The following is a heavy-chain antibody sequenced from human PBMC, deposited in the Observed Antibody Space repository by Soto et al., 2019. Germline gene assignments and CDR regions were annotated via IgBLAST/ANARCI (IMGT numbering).Heavy chain of an antibody. CDR1: GFTVSSNY. Sequence: GGSLRLSCAASGFTVSSNYMSWVRQAPGKGLEWVSVIYSGGSTYYADSVKGRFTSSRHNSKNALYLQMNSLRAEDTAVYYCARDGSHISIFGYGDYWGQGKLVIGSS. CDR3: ARDGSHISIFGYGDY. CDR2: IYSGGST. J-gene: IGHJ4*02. V-gene: IGHV3-53*04. D-gene: IGHD3-3*01.